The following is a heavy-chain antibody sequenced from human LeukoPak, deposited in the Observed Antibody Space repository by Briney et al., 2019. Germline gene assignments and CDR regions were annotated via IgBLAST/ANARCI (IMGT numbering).Heavy chain of an antibody. Sequence: PSETLSLTCAVSGYSISSGYYWGWLRQPPGKGLEWIGSIYHSGSTYYNPSLKSRVTISVDTSKNQFSLKLSSVTAADTAVYYCARDGGRDWFDPWGQGTLVTVSS. CDR1: GYSISSGYY. CDR2: IYHSGST. CDR3: ARDGGRDWFDP. D-gene: IGHD6-25*01. V-gene: IGHV4-38-2*02. J-gene: IGHJ5*02.